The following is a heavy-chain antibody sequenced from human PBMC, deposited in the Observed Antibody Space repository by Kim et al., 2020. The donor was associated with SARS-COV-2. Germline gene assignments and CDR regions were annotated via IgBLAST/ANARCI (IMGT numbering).Heavy chain of an antibody. Sequence: GGSLRLSCAASGFTFSNYGMHWVRQAPGKGLEWVAVIWYDGSNKYYADSVKGRFTISRDNSKNTLYLQMNSLRPEDTALYFCAGLTTSYYLMDVWGQG. D-gene: IGHD3-22*01. CDR2: IWYDGSNK. CDR1: GFTFSNYG. V-gene: IGHV3-33*08. J-gene: IGHJ6*01. CDR3: AGLTTSYYLMDV.